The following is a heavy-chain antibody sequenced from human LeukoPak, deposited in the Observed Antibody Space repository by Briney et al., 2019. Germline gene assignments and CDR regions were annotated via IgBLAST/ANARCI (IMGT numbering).Heavy chain of an antibody. CDR1: GFTFSSYS. D-gene: IGHD3-16*02. CDR3: ARVKYDYVWGSYRPDAFDI. Sequence: GGSLRLSCAASGFTFSSYSMNWVRQAPGKGLEWVSSISSSSSYIYYADSVKGRFTISRDNAKNSLYLQMNSLRAEDTAVYYRARVKYDYVWGSYRPDAFDIWGQGTMVTVSS. V-gene: IGHV3-21*01. CDR2: ISSSSSYI. J-gene: IGHJ3*02.